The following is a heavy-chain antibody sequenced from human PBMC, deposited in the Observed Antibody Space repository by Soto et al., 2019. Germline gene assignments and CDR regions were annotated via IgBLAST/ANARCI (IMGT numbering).Heavy chain of an antibody. J-gene: IGHJ4*02. Sequence: SETLSITCAVYDEYFRRYYRSWIRQPPGMGLVWIAYIYSSGSTNSKPSLKSRVNISVDTSKNQFSMKLSSVTAADTAVYYCAATPRYWGQGTLVTVSS. CDR1: DEYFRRYY. CDR2: IYSSGST. D-gene: IGHD1-26*01. V-gene: IGHV4-59*01. CDR3: AATPRY.